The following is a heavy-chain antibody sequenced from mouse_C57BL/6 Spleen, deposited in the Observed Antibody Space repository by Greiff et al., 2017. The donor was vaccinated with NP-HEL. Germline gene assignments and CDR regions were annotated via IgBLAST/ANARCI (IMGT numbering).Heavy chain of an antibody. V-gene: IGHV3-6*01. CDR2: ISYDGSN. Sequence: VQLKESGPGLVKPSQSLSLTCSVTGYSITSGYYWNWIRQFPGNKLEWMGYISYDGSNNYNPSLKNRISITRDTSKNQFFLKLNSVTTEDTATYYCASRWLLDYWGQGTTLTVSS. CDR1: GYSITSGYY. D-gene: IGHD2-3*01. J-gene: IGHJ2*01. CDR3: ASRWLLDY.